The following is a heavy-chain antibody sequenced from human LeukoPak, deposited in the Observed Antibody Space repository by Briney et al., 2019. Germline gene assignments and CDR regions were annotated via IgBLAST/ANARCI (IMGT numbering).Heavy chain of an antibody. CDR1: GFTCSSYW. Sequence: PGGSLRLSCAASGFTCSSYWMSWVRQAPGKGLEWVANIKQDGSEKYYVDSVKGRFTISRDNAKNSLYLQMNSLRAENTALYYCASGRQLGYWGQGTLVTVSS. D-gene: IGHD3-16*01. J-gene: IGHJ4*02. CDR3: ASGRQLGY. CDR2: IKQDGSEK. V-gene: IGHV3-7*01.